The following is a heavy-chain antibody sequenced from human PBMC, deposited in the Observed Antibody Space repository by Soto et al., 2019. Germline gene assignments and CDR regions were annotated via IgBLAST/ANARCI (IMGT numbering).Heavy chain of an antibody. J-gene: IGHJ4*02. D-gene: IGHD3-22*01. CDR2: IKQDGSEK. CDR3: ARDFHIVTMIVEGFDY. Sequence: EVQLVESGGGLVQPGGSLRLSCAASGFTFSNYWMSWVRQAPGKGLEWVANIKQDGSEKYYVDSVKGRFTISRDNAKNSLYLQMNSLRGEDTAVYYCARDFHIVTMIVEGFDYWGQGTLVTVSS. CDR1: GFTFSNYW. V-gene: IGHV3-7*03.